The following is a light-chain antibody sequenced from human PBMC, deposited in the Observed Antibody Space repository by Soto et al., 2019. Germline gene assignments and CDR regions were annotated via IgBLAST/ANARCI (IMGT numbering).Light chain of an antibody. V-gene: IGKV3-15*01. CDR3: QHYYNWRPR. CDR1: QSVSSN. Sequence: EIEMTQSPATLSVSPGEEATLSCRASQSVSSNLAWYQQKPGQAPRLLIYDASTRATGIPARFSGSGSGTEFTLTISRLLPEDFAVYYCQHYYNWRPRFGQGTKVEIK. CDR2: DAS. J-gene: IGKJ1*01.